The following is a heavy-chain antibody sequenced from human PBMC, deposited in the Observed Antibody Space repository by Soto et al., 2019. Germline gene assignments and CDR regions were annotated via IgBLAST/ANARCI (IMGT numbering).Heavy chain of an antibody. V-gene: IGHV3-7*05. CDR2: IKQDGSEK. CDR1: GFTFSSYW. J-gene: IGHJ6*02. CDR3: ARDSVFYGVGMDV. D-gene: IGHD4-17*01. Sequence: GGSLRLSCAASGFTFSSYWMSWVRQAPGKGLEWVANIKQDGSEKYYVDSVKGRFTISRDNAKNSLYLQMNSLRAEDTVVYYCARDSVFYGVGMDVWGQGTTVTVSS.